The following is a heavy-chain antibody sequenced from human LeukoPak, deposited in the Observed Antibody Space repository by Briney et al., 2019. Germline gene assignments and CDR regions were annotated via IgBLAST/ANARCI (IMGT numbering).Heavy chain of an antibody. V-gene: IGHV3-33*01. CDR1: GFTFSSYG. J-gene: IGHJ4*02. D-gene: IGHD3-22*01. Sequence: QPGGSLRLSCAASGFTFSSYGMHWVRQAPGKGLEWVAVIWYDGSNKYYADSVKGRFTISRDNSKNTLYLQMNSLRAEDTAVYYCAREGGHSWLSYFDYWGQGTLVTVSS. CDR3: AREGGHSWLSYFDY. CDR2: IWYDGSNK.